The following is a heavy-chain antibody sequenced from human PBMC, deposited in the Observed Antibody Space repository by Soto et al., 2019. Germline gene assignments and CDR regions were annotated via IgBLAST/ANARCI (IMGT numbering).Heavy chain of an antibody. V-gene: IGHV1-18*01. CDR2: ISTYNGNT. D-gene: IGHD4-17*01. CDR3: ARRLYGDYDY. Sequence: WASVKVSCKASGYSFITSGITWVRQAPGQGLEWMGWISTYNGNTNYAQKLQDRVTLTTDTSTSTAYMELRSLRSDDTAVYYCARRLYGDYDYWGQGTLVTVSS. J-gene: IGHJ4*02. CDR1: GYSFITSG.